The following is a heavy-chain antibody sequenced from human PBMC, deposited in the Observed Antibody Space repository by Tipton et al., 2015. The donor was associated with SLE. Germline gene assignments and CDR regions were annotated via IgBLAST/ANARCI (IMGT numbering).Heavy chain of an antibody. Sequence: TLSLTCTVSGGSISSYYWSWNRQPPGKGLEWIGNIYYSGSTNYNPYLKSRVTISVDTSKNQFSLKLSSVTAADTAVYYCARGMLSGSYYFDYWGQGTLVTVSS. CDR3: ARGMLSGSYYFDY. CDR2: IYYSGST. J-gene: IGHJ4*02. D-gene: IGHD1-26*01. CDR1: GGSISSYY. V-gene: IGHV4-59*01.